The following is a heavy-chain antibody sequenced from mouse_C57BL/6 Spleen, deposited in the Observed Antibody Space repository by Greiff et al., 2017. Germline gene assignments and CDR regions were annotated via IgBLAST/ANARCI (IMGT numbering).Heavy chain of an antibody. Sequence: QVQLQQPGAELVKPGASVKLSCKASGYTFTSYWMHWVKQRPGRGLEWIGRIYPNSGGTKYNEKFKSKATLTVDKPSSTAYMQLSSLTSEDSAVYYGASLYGEEDFDYWGQVTTLSVSS. CDR2: IYPNSGGT. J-gene: IGHJ2*01. CDR3: ASLYGEEDFDY. D-gene: IGHD1-1*02. CDR1: GYTFTSYW. V-gene: IGHV1-72*01.